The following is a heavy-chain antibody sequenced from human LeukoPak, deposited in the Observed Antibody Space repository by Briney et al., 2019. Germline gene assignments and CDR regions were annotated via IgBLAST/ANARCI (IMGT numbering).Heavy chain of an antibody. V-gene: IGHV1-69*05. CDR3: AGGRWLQFLGGSFDY. D-gene: IGHD5-24*01. Sequence: GASVKVSCKASGGTFSSYAISWVRQAPGQGLEWMGGIIPIFGTANYAQKFQGRVTITTDESTSTAYMELSSLRSEDTAVYYCAGGRWLQFLGGSFDYWGQGTLVTVSS. CDR2: IIPIFGTA. J-gene: IGHJ4*02. CDR1: GGTFSSYA.